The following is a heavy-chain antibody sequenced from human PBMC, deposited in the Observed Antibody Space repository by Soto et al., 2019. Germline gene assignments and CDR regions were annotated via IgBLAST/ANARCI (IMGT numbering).Heavy chain of an antibody. V-gene: IGHV6-1*01. J-gene: IGHJ6*03. CDR1: GDSVSSNSAA. Sequence: QVQLQESGPGLVKPSQTLSLTCAISGDSVSSNSAAWNWIRLSPSRGLEWLARTYYRSRWYNDYAVSVRSRITVNPDPSKNQFSLQLTSVTPEDTAVYYCAGTTSPQWYYMDAWGKGTTVTVSS. CDR3: AGTTSPQWYYMDA. D-gene: IGHD1-7*01. CDR2: TYYRSRWYN.